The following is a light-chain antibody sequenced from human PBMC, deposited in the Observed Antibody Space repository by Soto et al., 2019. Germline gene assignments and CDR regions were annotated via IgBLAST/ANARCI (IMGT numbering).Light chain of an antibody. CDR1: SSNIETNY. CDR2: RNN. Sequence: QSVLTQPPSTSGTPGQRVTISCSGSSSNIETNYVYWYQQLPGTAPKVLIYRNNQRPSRVPDRFSASKPGTSASLAISGLRSEDEADYYCAAWDGSLSGWVFGGGTQLTVL. CDR3: AAWDGSLSGWV. V-gene: IGLV1-47*01. J-gene: IGLJ3*02.